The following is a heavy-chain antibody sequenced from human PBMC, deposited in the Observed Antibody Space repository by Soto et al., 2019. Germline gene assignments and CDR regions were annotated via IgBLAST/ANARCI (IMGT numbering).Heavy chain of an antibody. CDR2: INPSGGST. CDR1: GYTFTSYY. CDR3: ARELVVVPDLYYYYYYGMDV. D-gene: IGHD2-2*01. V-gene: IGHV1-46*01. Sequence: QVQLVQSGAEVKKPGASVKVSCKASGYTFTSYYMHWVRQAPGQWLEWMGIINPSGGSTSYAQKFQGRVTMTRDTSTSTVYMELSSLRSEDTAVYYCARELVVVPDLYYYYYYGMDVWGQGTTVTVSS. J-gene: IGHJ6*02.